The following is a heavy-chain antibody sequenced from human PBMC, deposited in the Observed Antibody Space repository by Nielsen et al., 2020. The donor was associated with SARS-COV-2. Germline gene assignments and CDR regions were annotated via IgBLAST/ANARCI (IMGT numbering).Heavy chain of an antibody. D-gene: IGHD3-10*01. J-gene: IGHJ6*02. CDR3: AKEIQYYYGSGSYYNGMDV. V-gene: IGHV3-20*03. CDR2: INWNGGST. Sequence: VRQAPGKGLEWVSGINWNGGSTGYADSVKGRFTISRDNSKNTLYLQMNSLRAEDTAVYYCAKEIQYYYGSGSYYNGMDVWGQGTTVTVSS.